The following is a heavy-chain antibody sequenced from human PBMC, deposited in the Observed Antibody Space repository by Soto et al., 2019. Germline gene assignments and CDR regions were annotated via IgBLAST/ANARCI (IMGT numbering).Heavy chain of an antibody. J-gene: IGHJ4*02. V-gene: IGHV3-23*01. D-gene: IGHD6-19*01. CDR1: GFSFVNYA. CDR2: LSGSGTST. Sequence: PGSSVKLYCAASGFSFVNYAMNWVRQAPGKGLEWVSGLSGSGTSTYYADSVKGRFTISRDNSRDTLFLQMNSLTADDTAVYYCAKATTNGGWFNPFDSWGQGALVTVSS. CDR3: AKATTNGGWFNPFDS.